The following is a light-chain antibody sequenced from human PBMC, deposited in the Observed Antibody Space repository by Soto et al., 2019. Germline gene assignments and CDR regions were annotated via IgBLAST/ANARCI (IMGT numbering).Light chain of an antibody. V-gene: IGLV1-51*01. CDR1: SSNVGAVY. J-gene: IGLJ3*02. CDR3: GTWDSSLSAGV. Sequence: QAVLTQPPSVSGAPGQRVTISCTGSSSNVGAVYTVQWCQQLSGSAPKLLIYDNNKRPSGIPDRFSGSKSGTSATLGITGLQTGDEADYYCGTWDSSLSAGVFGGGTQLTVL. CDR2: DNN.